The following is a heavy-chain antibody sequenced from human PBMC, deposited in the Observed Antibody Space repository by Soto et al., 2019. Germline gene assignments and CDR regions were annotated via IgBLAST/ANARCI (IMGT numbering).Heavy chain of an antibody. CDR2: IYYSGST. CDR3: ARGITIFGVVISEWFDP. D-gene: IGHD3-3*01. CDR1: GGSISGGDDY. Sequence: SETLSLTCTVSGGSISGGDDYWSWIRQPPGKGLEWIGYIYYSGSTYYNPSLKSRVTISVDTSKNQFSLKLSSVTAADTAVYYCARGITIFGVVISEWFDPWGQGTLVTVSS. J-gene: IGHJ5*02. V-gene: IGHV4-30-4*01.